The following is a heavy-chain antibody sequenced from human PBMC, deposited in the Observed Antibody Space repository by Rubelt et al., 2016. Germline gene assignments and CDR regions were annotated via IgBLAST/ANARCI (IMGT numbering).Heavy chain of an antibody. CDR3: ARGGRYYGSGSYQRHNWFDP. CDR1: GGSFSGYY. V-gene: IGHV4-34*01. CDR2: INHSGST. Sequence: QVQLQQWGAGLLKPSETLSLTCAVYGGSFSGYYWSWIRQPPGKGLEWIGEINHSGSTNYNPSPKSRVTISVETSKNQFSLKRSSGTAADTAVYYCARGGRYYGSGSYQRHNWFDPWGQGTLVTVSS. D-gene: IGHD3-10*01. J-gene: IGHJ5*02.